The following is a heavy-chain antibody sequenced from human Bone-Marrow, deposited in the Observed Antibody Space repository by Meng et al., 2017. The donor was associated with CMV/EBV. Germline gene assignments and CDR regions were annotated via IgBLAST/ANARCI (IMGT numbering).Heavy chain of an antibody. Sequence: ASVKGSCKVSGYTFTGFFLHWVRQAPGQGLEWMGWINFNGADTDYAQKFQGRVTMTRDTSISTAYMELSSLRSYDTAVYFCASPRSVRATLVGFHYYYGMDVWGQGTTVTVSS. CDR1: GYTFTGFF. CDR3: ASPRSVRATLVGFHYYYGMDV. J-gene: IGHJ6*02. CDR2: INFNGADT. D-gene: IGHD1-26*01. V-gene: IGHV1-2*02.